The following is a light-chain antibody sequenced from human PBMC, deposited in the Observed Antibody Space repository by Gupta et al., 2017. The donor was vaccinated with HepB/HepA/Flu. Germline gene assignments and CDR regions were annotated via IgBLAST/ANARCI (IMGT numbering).Light chain of an antibody. J-gene: IGKJ3*01. CDR2: AAS. V-gene: IGKV1-39*01. Sequence: DIQMTQSPSSLSASVGDRVTITCRASQNIANYLNWYQEKPGKAPNLVIFAASSLQSGVPSRFSGSGSGTEFTLTISGLQPEDIATYYCQQTYSSPLFTFGHGTKVDIK. CDR1: QNIANY. CDR3: QQTYSSPLFT.